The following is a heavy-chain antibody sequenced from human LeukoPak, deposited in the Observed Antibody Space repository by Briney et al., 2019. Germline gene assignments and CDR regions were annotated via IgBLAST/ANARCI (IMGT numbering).Heavy chain of an antibody. J-gene: IGHJ6*02. CDR2: IYTSGST. D-gene: IGHD2-2*01. Sequence: PSETLSLTCTVSGGSISGYYWSWIRQPAGKGLGWIGRIYTSGSTNYNPSLKSRVTMSVDTSKNQFSLKLSSVTAADTAVYYCARDFSSTDYYYYGMDVWGQGTTVTVSS. CDR1: GGSISGYY. V-gene: IGHV4-4*07. CDR3: ARDFSSTDYYYYGMDV.